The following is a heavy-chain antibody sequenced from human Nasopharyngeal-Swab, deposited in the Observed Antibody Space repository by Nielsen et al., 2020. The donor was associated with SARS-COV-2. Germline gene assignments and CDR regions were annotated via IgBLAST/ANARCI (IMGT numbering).Heavy chain of an antibody. CDR1: GFTFSSYW. Sequence: GESLKISCAASGFTFSSYWVHWGRNAPGKGLVWVSRINSDGSSTSYADSVKGRFTISRDNAKNTLYLQMNTLRAEDTAVYYCARAPIVGATGWFDPWGQGTLVTVSS. CDR3: ARAPIVGATGWFDP. V-gene: IGHV3-74*01. D-gene: IGHD1-26*01. J-gene: IGHJ5*02. CDR2: INSDGSST.